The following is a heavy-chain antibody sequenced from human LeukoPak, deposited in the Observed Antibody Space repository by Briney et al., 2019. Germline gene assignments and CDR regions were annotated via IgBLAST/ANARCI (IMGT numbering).Heavy chain of an antibody. D-gene: IGHD3-16*02. CDR2: IYYSGST. V-gene: IGHV4-39*07. J-gene: IGHJ4*02. Sequence: SETLSLTCTVSGGSISSSSYYWGWIRQPPGKGLEWIGSIYYSGSTYYNPSLKSRVTISVDTSKNQFSLKLSSVTAADTAVYYCARGRLSLRLGELSLFGDPWDYWGQGTLVTVSS. CDR1: GGSISSSSYY. CDR3: ARGRLSLRLGELSLFGDPWDY.